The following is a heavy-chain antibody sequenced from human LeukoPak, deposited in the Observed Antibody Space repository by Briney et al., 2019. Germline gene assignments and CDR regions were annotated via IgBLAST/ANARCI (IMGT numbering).Heavy chain of an antibody. Sequence: GGSLRLSCAASGFTFSSYGMHWVRQAPGKGLEWVAFIRYDGSNKYYADSVKGRFTISRGNAKNSLYLQMNSLRAEDTAVYYCARDLTTMFRGVMAYWGQGTLVTVSS. V-gene: IGHV3-30*02. J-gene: IGHJ4*02. CDR3: ARDLTTMFRGVMAY. CDR2: IRYDGSNK. CDR1: GFTFSSYG. D-gene: IGHD3-10*01.